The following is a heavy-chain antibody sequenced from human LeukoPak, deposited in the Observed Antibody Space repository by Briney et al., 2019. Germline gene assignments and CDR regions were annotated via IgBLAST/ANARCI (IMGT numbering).Heavy chain of an antibody. V-gene: IGHV4-39*07. CDR2: IYYSGST. CDR1: GGSISSSSYY. J-gene: IGHJ6*03. D-gene: IGHD3-3*01. Sequence: SETLSLTCTVSGGSISSSSYYWGWIRQPPGMRLEWMGSIYYSGSTYYNPSLKSRVTISVDTSKNQFSLKLSSVTAADTAVYYCARQYYDFWSGSSYYYMDVWGKGTTVTVSS. CDR3: ARQYYDFWSGSSYYYMDV.